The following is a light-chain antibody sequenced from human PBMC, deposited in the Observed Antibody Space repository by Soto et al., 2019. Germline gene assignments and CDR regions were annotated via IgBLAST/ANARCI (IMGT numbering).Light chain of an antibody. CDR1: SSDVGGYNY. Sequence: QSALTQPASVTGSPGQSITISCTGTSSDVGGYNYVSWYQQHPGKAPKLMIYEVSNRPSGVSNRFSGSKSGNTASLTISGLQAEDEADYYCSSYTRSSTVVFGGGTNVTVL. V-gene: IGLV2-14*01. J-gene: IGLJ2*01. CDR2: EVS. CDR3: SSYTRSSTVV.